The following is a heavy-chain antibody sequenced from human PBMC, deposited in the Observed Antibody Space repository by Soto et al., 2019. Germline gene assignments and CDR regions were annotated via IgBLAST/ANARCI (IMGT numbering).Heavy chain of an antibody. J-gene: IGHJ4*02. Sequence: SVKVSCKASGGTFSSYSISWVRQAPGQGLEWMGGIIPIFGTANYAQKFQGRVTITADKSTSTAYMELSSLRSEDTAVYYCARAVDIVGATFDYWGQGTLVTVSS. CDR1: GGTFSSYS. V-gene: IGHV1-69*06. CDR3: ARAVDIVGATFDY. D-gene: IGHD1-26*01. CDR2: IIPIFGTA.